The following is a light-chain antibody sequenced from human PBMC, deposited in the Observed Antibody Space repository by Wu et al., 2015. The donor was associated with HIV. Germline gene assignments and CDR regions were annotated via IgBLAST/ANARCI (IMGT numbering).Light chain of an antibody. CDR1: QSVSIN. CDR2: GAS. CDR3: QQYSNWPRT. V-gene: IGKV3-15*01. Sequence: EIVMTQSQVTLSVSPGERATLSCRTSQSVSINLAWYQQKPGQPPRLLIYGASIRATDIPARFSGSGSETDFTLTINKVQSEDAAVYYCQQYSNWPRTFGQGTKVEIK. J-gene: IGKJ1*01.